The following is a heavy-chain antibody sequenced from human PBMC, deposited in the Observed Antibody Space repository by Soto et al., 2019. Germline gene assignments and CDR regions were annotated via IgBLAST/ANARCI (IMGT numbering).Heavy chain of an antibody. CDR2: ISYSGST. V-gene: IGHV4-39*07. D-gene: IGHD2-15*01. J-gene: IGHJ4*02. CDR3: SRDYVAEIGQ. Sequence: SKNLSLTCTVSGDSISSSSYYWGWIRQPPGKGLEWIGSISYSGSTFYNPSLKSRVTISVDTSKNQFSLKLRSVTAADTAGKDCSRDYVAEIGQWGKGTLVTVSS. CDR1: GDSISSSSYY.